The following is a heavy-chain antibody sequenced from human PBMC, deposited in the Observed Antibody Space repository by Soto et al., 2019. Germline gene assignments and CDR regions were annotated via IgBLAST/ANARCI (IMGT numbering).Heavy chain of an antibody. CDR3: ARHMNSYGNEAFDY. CDR1: GDSINGYY. V-gene: IGHV4-59*08. D-gene: IGHD5-18*01. J-gene: IGHJ4*02. CDR2: IHYTGRT. Sequence: QVQLQESGPGLVKSSETLSLTCTVSGDSINGYYWSWIRQSPGNGLEWIAFIHYTGRTSYNPSLKSRLTITQDTSKNYFSLKLNSVTAADTAVYYGARHMNSYGNEAFDYWGQGTLVTVSS.